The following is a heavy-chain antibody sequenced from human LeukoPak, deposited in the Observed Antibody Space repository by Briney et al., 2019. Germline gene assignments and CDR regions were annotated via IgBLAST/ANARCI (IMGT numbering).Heavy chain of an antibody. Sequence: PGGSLRLSCAASGFRFSVFWMGWVRQAPGKGLEWVATMKYDGSEIYYVESVKGRFTISRDNAKNSLYLQMNSLRAEDTAVYYCAIDQNNLFDPWGQGTLVTVSS. CDR1: GFRFSVFW. V-gene: IGHV3-7*05. D-gene: IGHD2/OR15-2a*01. CDR3: AIDQNNLFDP. J-gene: IGHJ5*02. CDR2: MKYDGSEI.